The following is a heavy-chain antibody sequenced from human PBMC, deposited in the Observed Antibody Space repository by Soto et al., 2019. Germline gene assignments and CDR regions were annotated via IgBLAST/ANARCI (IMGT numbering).Heavy chain of an antibody. J-gene: IGHJ4*02. D-gene: IGHD6-19*01. CDR1: GFTFSNFA. V-gene: IGHV3-23*01. CDR3: AKDLISSSVWEGVGWDS. CDR2: ISAGGDTT. Sequence: EVQLLESGGGLVQPGDSLKLSCAASGFTFSNFAMSWVRQVPGRGLEWLSTISAGGDTTYDEDSVRGRFTISRDNSKNALFLQMKTLRADDTAVCYCAKDLISSSVWEGVGWDSWGQGTLVTVST.